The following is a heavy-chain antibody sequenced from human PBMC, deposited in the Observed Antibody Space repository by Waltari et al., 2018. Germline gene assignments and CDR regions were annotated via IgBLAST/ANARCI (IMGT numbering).Heavy chain of an antibody. Sequence: NWGSWVRQSQRGGREWIGQVLSTGKTYHSPAVASRVTMSLDASNNQLSLKVTSATAADTAVYYCARDRGRGLYLDVWGPGTLVTVSP. CDR1: NW. V-gene: IGHV4-28*03. D-gene: IGHD2-15*01. CDR3: ARDRGRGLYLDV. CDR2: VLSTGKT. J-gene: IGHJ4*02.